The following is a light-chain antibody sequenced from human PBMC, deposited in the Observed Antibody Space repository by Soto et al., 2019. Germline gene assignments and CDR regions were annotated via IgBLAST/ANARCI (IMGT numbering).Light chain of an antibody. J-gene: IGKJ1*01. CDR3: QQYDSYST. Sequence: DLQMTQSPSTLSASVGARVTITCRASQSISSWLAWYQQKPGKAPNLLIYDASSLESGVPSRFSGGGSGTEFPLTISSLKPDDFATYFCQQYDSYSTFGQGTKVDIK. CDR1: QSISSW. V-gene: IGKV1-5*01. CDR2: DAS.